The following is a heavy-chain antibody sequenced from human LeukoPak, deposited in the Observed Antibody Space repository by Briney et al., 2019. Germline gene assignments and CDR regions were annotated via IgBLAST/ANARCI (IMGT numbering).Heavy chain of an antibody. CDR1: GFTFSRYW. J-gene: IGHJ4*02. V-gene: IGHV3-7*01. D-gene: IGHD6-13*01. CDR2: IKQEGSEK. CDR3: ARSAGSSGWYEGYYFDY. Sequence: GGSLRLSCAASGFTFSRYWMSWVRQAPGKGLEWVANIKQEGSEKYYVDSVRGRFTISRDNAKISLYLQMNSLRAEDTAVYYCARSAGSSGWYEGYYFDYWGQGTLVTVSS.